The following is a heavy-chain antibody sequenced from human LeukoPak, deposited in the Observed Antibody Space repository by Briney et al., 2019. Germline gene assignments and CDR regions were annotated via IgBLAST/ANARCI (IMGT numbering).Heavy chain of an antibody. Sequence: SETLSLTCTVSGGSISSGGYSWSWIRQPPGKGLEWIGYIYHSGSTYYNPSLKSRDTISVDRSKNQFSLKLSSVTAADTAVYYCARGITMVRGLSHDAFDIWGQGTMVTVSS. V-gene: IGHV4-30-2*01. CDR3: ARGITMVRGLSHDAFDI. CDR1: GGSISSGGYS. J-gene: IGHJ3*02. CDR2: IYHSGST. D-gene: IGHD3-10*01.